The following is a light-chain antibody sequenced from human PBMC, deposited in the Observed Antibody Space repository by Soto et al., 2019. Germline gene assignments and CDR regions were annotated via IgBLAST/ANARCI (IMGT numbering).Light chain of an antibody. CDR2: GAS. V-gene: IGKV3-15*01. CDR3: QQYNNWPRT. CDR1: QSISNN. Sequence: ESVLTRSPATLSISLGERAPIXCRASQSISNNLAWYQQKPGQAPRLLIYGASTRATGIPARFSGSGSETEFTLTISSLQSEDFAVYYCQQYNNWPRTFGQGTKVDI. J-gene: IGKJ1*01.